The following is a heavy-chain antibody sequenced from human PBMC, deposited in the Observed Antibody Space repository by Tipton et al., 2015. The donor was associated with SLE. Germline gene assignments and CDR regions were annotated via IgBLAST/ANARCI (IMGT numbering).Heavy chain of an antibody. J-gene: IGHJ4*02. CDR2: INHSGST. CDR3: ARLGGWELHVFDY. CDR1: GGSFSGYY. V-gene: IGHV4-34*01. Sequence: TLSLTCAVYGGSFSGYYWSWIRQPPGKGLEWIGEINHSGSTNYNPSLKSRVTISVDTSKNQFSLKLTSVTAADTAVYYCARLGGWELHVFDYWGQGTLVTVSS. D-gene: IGHD1-26*01.